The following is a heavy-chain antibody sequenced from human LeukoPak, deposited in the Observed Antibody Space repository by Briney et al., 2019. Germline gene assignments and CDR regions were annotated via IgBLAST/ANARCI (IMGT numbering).Heavy chain of an antibody. CDR3: ARAILVATNTAVDFDY. D-gene: IGHD5-12*01. V-gene: IGHV1-18*04. Sequence: ASVKVSCKTSGYTFTTYGISWVRQAPGQGLEWMGWISAYNGNTNYAQKLQGRVTMTTDTSTSTAYMELRSLRSDDTAVHYCARAILVATNTAVDFDYWGQGTLVTVSS. CDR2: ISAYNGNT. J-gene: IGHJ4*02. CDR1: GYTFTTYG.